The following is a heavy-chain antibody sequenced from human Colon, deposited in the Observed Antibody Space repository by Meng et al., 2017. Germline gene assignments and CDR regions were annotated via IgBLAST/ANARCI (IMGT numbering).Heavy chain of an antibody. J-gene: IGHJ4*02. V-gene: IGHV1-2*02. Sequence: QVQLVQFGAEGKKPGAQVKVSCKTFGYNFISYFMYWVRQAPGQGLEWMGYIDPRNGDTRYHQKFQGRVTMTRDTSITTAYMEMTDLRDDDTAVYYCARDLAGLGGFWGQGTLVTVSS. CDR3: ARDLAGLGGF. CDR2: IDPRNGDT. CDR1: GYNFISYF. D-gene: IGHD6-19*01.